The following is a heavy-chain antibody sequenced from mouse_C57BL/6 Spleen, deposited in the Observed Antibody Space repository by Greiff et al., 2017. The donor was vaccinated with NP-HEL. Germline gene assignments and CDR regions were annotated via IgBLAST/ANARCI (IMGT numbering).Heavy chain of an antibody. V-gene: IGHV1-54*01. CDR1: GYAFTNYL. CDR2: FNPGSGGT. J-gene: IGHJ4*01. Sequence: QVQLKESGAELVRPGTSVKVSCKASGYAFTNYLIGWVKQRPGRGLEWIGVFNPGSGGTNYNEKFKGKATLTADKSSSTAYMQLSSLASEDSAVYFCARDSYYAMDYWGQGTSVTVSS. CDR3: ARDSYYAMDY.